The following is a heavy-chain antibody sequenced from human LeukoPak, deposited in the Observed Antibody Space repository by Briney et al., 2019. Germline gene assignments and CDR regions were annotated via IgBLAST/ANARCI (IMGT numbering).Heavy chain of an antibody. D-gene: IGHD3-22*01. J-gene: IGHJ4*02. CDR3: ATGNYYDKSGYYPSGY. Sequence: ASVKVSCKVSGYTLTELSMHWVRQARGKGLEWMGGFDPEDGETMYAQKFQGRLTMTEDTSTGTAFMELSSLRSEDTAVYYCATGNYYDKSGYYPSGYWGQGTLVTVSS. CDR2: FDPEDGET. V-gene: IGHV1-24*01. CDR1: GYTLTELS.